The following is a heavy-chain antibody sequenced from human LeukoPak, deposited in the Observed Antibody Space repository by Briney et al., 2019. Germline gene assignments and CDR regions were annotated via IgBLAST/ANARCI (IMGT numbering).Heavy chain of an antibody. CDR3: TKESATGSRYSFDY. D-gene: IGHD2-15*01. Sequence: PGTSLRLSCAASGFTFSSHGIHWVRQAPGKGLEWVAVVSSDGGTTYYADSVKGRFTISRDNSKNTLYLQTNSLRGEDTAIYYCTKESATGSRYSFDYWGQGTLVTVSS. CDR1: GFTFSSHG. J-gene: IGHJ4*02. CDR2: VSSDGGTT. V-gene: IGHV3-30*18.